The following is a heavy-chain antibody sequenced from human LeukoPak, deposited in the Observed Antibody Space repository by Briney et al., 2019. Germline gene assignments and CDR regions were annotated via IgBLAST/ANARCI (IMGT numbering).Heavy chain of an antibody. CDR2: IYYSGST. D-gene: IGHD6-19*01. J-gene: IGHJ4*02. CDR3: ARAQGERSGWHGGALDY. Sequence: PSETLSLTCTVSGGSISSSSYYWGWIRQPPGKGLEWIGSIYYSGSTYYNPSHKSRVTISVDTSKNQFFLKLSSVTAADTAVYYCARAQGERSGWHGGALDYWGQGTLVTVSS. CDR1: GGSISSSSYY. V-gene: IGHV4-39*07.